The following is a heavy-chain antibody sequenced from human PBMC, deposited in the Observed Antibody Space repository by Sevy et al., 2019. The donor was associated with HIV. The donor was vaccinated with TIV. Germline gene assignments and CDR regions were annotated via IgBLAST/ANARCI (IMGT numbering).Heavy chain of an antibody. J-gene: IGHJ6*02. V-gene: IGHV3-49*04. CDR2: IRRKTYGGTK. CDR3: TRLRGTISAYYYFGMDV. CDR1: GFTFSSYA. D-gene: IGHD3-10*01. Sequence: GGSLRLSCAASGFTFSSYAMHWVRQTPGRGLGWVGFIRRKTYGGTKEYAASVKDGFTISRDDSKSIAYLQMNSLKTEDTALYYCTRLRGTISAYYYFGMDVWGQGTTVTVSS.